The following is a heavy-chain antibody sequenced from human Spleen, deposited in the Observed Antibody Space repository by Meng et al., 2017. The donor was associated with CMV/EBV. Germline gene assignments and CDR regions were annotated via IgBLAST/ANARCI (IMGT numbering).Heavy chain of an antibody. V-gene: IGHV1-46*04. CDR2: INPNTGST. J-gene: IGHJ4*02. CDR3: AKAREGAFGGFEY. D-gene: IGHD3-3*01. Sequence: ASVKVSCKASGYTFTGYYMHWVRQAPGQGLEWMGVINPNTGSTKYAQLLQGRVTMTRDTSTTTVYVELSSLRSDDTAVYYCAKAREGAFGGFEYWGQGTLVTVSS. CDR1: GYTFTGYY.